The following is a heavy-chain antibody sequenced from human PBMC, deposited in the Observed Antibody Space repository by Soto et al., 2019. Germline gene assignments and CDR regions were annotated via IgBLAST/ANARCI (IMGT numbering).Heavy chain of an antibody. D-gene: IGHD3-10*01. Sequence: PGLSLRYSRGACEFTISSYGLHRVSQAPGKGPVWVSRINGDGRITTYADSVRGRFTISRDNAKNTVYLQMNSLRAEDTAVYYCAGGDYAGAGTFYLTDHWGQGTLVTVSS. CDR1: EFTISSYG. CDR3: AGGDYAGAGTFYLTDH. CDR2: INGDGRIT. V-gene: IGHV3-74*01. J-gene: IGHJ4*02.